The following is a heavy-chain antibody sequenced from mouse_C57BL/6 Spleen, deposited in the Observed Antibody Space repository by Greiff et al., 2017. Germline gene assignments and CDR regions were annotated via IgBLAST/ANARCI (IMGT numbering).Heavy chain of an antibody. CDR3: ARSENYDRGPCFAY. J-gene: IGHJ3*01. D-gene: IGHD2-4*01. CDR2: IYPGSGST. Sequence: QVQLQQPGAELVKPGASVKMSCKASGYTFTSYWITWVKQRPGQGLEWIGDIYPGSGSTNYNEKFKGKATLTVDTSSSTAYMQLSSLTSEDSAVYYCARSENYDRGPCFAYWGQVTLVTVSA. V-gene: IGHV1-55*01. CDR1: GYTFTSYW.